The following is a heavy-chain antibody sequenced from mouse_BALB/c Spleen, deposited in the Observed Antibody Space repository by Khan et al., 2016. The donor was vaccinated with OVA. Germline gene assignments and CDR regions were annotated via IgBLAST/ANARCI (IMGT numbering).Heavy chain of an antibody. CDR1: GYSFTDYT. CDR2: INPYNGGT. V-gene: IGHV1-18*01. Sequence: VQLQQSGPELVKPGVSMKISCKASGYSFTDYTINWVKQSHGKNLEWIGLINPYNGGTRYNQKFRGKATLTVDKSSSTAYMELLSLPSEDSAVYYCTKGGNYVGYSMDYWGQGTSVTVSS. D-gene: IGHD2-1*01. J-gene: IGHJ4*01. CDR3: TKGGNYVGYSMDY.